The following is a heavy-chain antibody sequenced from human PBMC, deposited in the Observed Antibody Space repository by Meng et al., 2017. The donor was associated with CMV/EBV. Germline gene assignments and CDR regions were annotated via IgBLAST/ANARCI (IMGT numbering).Heavy chain of an antibody. CDR3: AREGSSRPLDY. CDR2: INHSGST. CDR1: GGSFSGYY. V-gene: IGHV4-34*01. J-gene: IGHJ4*02. Sequence: SQTLSLTCAVYGGSFSGYYWSWIRQPPGKGLEWIGEINHSGSTNYNPSLKSRVTISVDTSKNQFFLKLSSVTAADTAVYYCAREGSSRPLDYWGQGTLVTVSS. D-gene: IGHD6-6*01.